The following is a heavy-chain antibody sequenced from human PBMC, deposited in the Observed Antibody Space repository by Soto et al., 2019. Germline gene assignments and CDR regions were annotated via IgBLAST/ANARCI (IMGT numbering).Heavy chain of an antibody. CDR3: VREGRSSTSCNTGCAFDI. V-gene: IGHV3-11*01. D-gene: IGHD2-2*02. J-gene: IGHJ3*02. CDR2: ISRSGNTM. Sequence: PGGFLRLSCAASGFTSWDYDMSWIRQAPGKGLEWVSYISRSGNTMYYGDYVKGRFTISRDNAENSVFLQMISLRAEDTAVYYCVREGRSSTSCNTGCAFDIWGQGTMVTVSS. CDR1: GFTSWDYD.